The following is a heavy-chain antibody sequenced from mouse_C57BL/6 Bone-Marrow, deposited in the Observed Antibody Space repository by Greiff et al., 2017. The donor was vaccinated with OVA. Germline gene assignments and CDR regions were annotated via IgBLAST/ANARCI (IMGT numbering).Heavy chain of an antibody. CDR3: ARGYYGSSFDY. CDR2: ISSGGSYT. Sequence: EVQRVESWGDLVKPGGSLRLSCAASGFTFSSDGMSWVRPTPDKRLEWVATISSGGSYTYYPDSVKGQFTISRDNAKNTLYLQMSSLKSEDTAMYYCARGYYGSSFDYGGQGTTLTVSS. D-gene: IGHD1-1*01. V-gene: IGHV5-6*01. CDR1: GFTFSSDG. J-gene: IGHJ2*01.